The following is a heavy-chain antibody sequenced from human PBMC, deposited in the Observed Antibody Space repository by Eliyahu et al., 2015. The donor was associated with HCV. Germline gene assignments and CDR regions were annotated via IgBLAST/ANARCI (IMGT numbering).Heavy chain of an antibody. V-gene: IGHV2-5*02. J-gene: IGHJ4*02. CDR1: GFXLXTSGLG. D-gene: IGHD3-22*01. CDR2: IYWDDDK. Sequence: QITLKESGPALVKPTQTLTLSCXFSGFXLXTSGLGVGWIRQPPEKALEWLALIYWDDDKRYSPSLKSRLTITKDTXKNQVVLTLTDMDPLDTATYFCAHRKCDDRCYSFDFWGQGTLVTVSX. CDR3: AHRKCDDRCYSFDF.